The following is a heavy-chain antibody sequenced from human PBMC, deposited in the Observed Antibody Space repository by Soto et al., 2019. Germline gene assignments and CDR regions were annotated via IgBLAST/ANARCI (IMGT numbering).Heavy chain of an antibody. J-gene: IGHJ4*02. Sequence: GGSLRLSCAASGFTFSRYAMHWVRQAPGEGLEWVAVISRDGSSKYYGDSVKGRFTVSRDNSNNTLYLSMTSLRPDDTAVFYCARSRNGAVPDSINFWGQGTLVTVSS. D-gene: IGHD2-8*01. V-gene: IGHV3-30-3*01. CDR2: ISRDGSSK. CDR1: GFTFSRYA. CDR3: ARSRNGAVPDSINF.